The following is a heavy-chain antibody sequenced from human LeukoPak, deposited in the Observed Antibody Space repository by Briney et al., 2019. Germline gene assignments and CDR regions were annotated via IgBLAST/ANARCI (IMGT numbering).Heavy chain of an antibody. CDR1: GGSFSGHY. CDR3: ARGPEGYCSGGSCFNNDFDY. CDR2: INHSGST. J-gene: IGHJ4*02. V-gene: IGHV4-34*01. Sequence: SETLSLTCAVYGGSFSGHYWSWLRQPPGKGLEWIGEINHSGSTNYNPSLKSRVTISVDTSKNQFSLKLSSVTAADTAVYYCARGPEGYCSGGSCFNNDFDYWGQGTLVTVSS. D-gene: IGHD2-15*01.